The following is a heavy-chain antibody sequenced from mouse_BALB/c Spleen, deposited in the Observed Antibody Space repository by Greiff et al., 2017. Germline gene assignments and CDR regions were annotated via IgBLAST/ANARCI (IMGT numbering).Heavy chain of an antibody. D-gene: IGHD1-1*01. CDR3: ARYYYGSSYWYFDV. CDR1: GYTFTDYN. CDR2: INPNNGGT. J-gene: IGHJ1*01. V-gene: IGHV1-18*01. Sequence: VQLQQSGPELVKPGASVKIPCKASGYTFTDYNMDWVKQSHGKSLEWIGDINPNNGGTIYNQKFKGKATLTVDKSSSTAYMELSSLTSEDSAVYYCARYYYGSSYWYFDVWGAGTTVTVSS.